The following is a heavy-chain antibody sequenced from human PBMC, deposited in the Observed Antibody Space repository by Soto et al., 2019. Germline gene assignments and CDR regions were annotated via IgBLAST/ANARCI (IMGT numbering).Heavy chain of an antibody. J-gene: IGHJ4*02. V-gene: IGHV4-59*01. CDR2: ISYSGNT. CDR3: ARAPMVLDWSYFDS. D-gene: IGHD3-9*01. Sequence: ASETVSLTCTVSGGTISNFYWSLIRQPPGKGLEWIGYISYSGNTNYNPSLKSRVSISVDTSKNQLSLNLTSVTAADTAVYYCARAPMVLDWSYFDSWGQGSXVTVSS. CDR1: GGTISNFY.